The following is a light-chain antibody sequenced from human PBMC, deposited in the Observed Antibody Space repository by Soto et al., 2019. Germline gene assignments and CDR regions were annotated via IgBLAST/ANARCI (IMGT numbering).Light chain of an antibody. CDR1: QSISSW. V-gene: IGKV1-5*01. Sequence: DIRMTQSPSTLSASVGDRVTITCRASQSISSWLAWYQQKPGIAPKLLIYDASSLKSGVPSRFSGSGSGTEFTLTISSLQPDDFATYYCQQYNIYPLTFGGGTKVEIK. J-gene: IGKJ4*01. CDR2: DAS. CDR3: QQYNIYPLT.